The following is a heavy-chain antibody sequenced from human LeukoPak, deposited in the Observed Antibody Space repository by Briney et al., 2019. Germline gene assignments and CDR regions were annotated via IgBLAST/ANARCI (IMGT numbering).Heavy chain of an antibody. CDR2: INHSGST. Sequence: SETLSLTCAVYGGSFSGYYWSWIRQPPGKGLEWIGEINHSGSTNYNPSLRSRVTISVDTSKNQFSLKLSSVTAADTAVYYCARGPRITMIVVVIKCWFDPWGQGTLVTVSS. D-gene: IGHD3-22*01. CDR1: GGSFSGYY. V-gene: IGHV4-34*01. J-gene: IGHJ5*02. CDR3: ARGPRITMIVVVIKCWFDP.